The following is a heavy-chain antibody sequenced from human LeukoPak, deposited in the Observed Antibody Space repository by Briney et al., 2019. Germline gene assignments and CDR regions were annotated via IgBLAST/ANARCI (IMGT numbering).Heavy chain of an antibody. J-gene: IGHJ4*02. CDR2: IYPDDSDT. CDR3: ARHLTYYDILTGYYPPYYFDY. CDR1: GYSFTSYW. V-gene: IGHV5-51*01. D-gene: IGHD3-9*01. Sequence: GESLKISCKGSGYSFTSYWIGWVRQMPGKGLEWMGIIYPDDSDTRYSPSFQGQVTISADKSISTAYLQWSSLKASDTAMYYCARHLTYYDILTGYYPPYYFDYWGQGTLVTVSS.